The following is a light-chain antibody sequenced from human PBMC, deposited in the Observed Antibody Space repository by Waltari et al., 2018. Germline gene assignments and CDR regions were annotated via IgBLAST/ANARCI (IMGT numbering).Light chain of an antibody. Sequence: QSALTQPASVSGSPGQSITISCTGTSSDVGGYTYVSWYQQHPGKAPKLMIYDVSNRPSGVSNRFSGSKSDNTASLTISGLQAEDEADYYCSSYTSSSTWVFGRGTKLTVL. J-gene: IGLJ3*02. CDR2: DVS. CDR1: SSDVGGYTY. V-gene: IGLV2-14*01. CDR3: SSYTSSSTWV.